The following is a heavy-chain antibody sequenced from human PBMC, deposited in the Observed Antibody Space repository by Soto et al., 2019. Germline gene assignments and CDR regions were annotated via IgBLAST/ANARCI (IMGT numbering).Heavy chain of an antibody. CDR1: GFTFSSYG. Sequence: QVQLVESGGGVVQPGRSLRLSCAASGFTFSSYGMHWVRQAPGKGLEWVAVISYDGSNKYYAASVKGRFYISRHNSKNALYLQMNSRRAEDTAVYYCAKDGAYYYYGMDVWGKVTTVTVSS. CDR2: ISYDGSNK. D-gene: IGHD2-15*01. V-gene: IGHV3-30*18. CDR3: AKDGAYYYYGMDV. J-gene: IGHJ6*04.